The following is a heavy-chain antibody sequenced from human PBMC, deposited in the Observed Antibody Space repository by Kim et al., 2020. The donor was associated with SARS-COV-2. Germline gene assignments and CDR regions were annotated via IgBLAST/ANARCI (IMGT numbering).Heavy chain of an antibody. CDR2: ISYDGSNK. V-gene: IGHV3-30*18. J-gene: IGHJ6*02. D-gene: IGHD3-10*01. Sequence: GGSLRLSCAASGFTFSSYGMHWVRQAPGKGLEWVAVISYDGSNKYYADSVKGRFTISRDNSKNTLYLQMNSLRAEDTAVYYCAKSPITMVRGVIITYYYYGMDVWGQGTTVTVSS. CDR3: AKSPITMVRGVIITYYYYGMDV. CDR1: GFTFSSYG.